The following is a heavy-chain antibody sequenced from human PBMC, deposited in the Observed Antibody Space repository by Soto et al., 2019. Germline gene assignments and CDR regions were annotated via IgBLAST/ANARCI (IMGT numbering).Heavy chain of an antibody. Sequence: GGSLRLSCAASGFTFSDHYMDWVRQAPGKGLEWVGRTRNKDNNYSTEYAASVKGRFTISRDDSKNSLYLQMNSLKTEDTAVYYCTINYYDTNGYYIDIWGPGTMGTVSS. V-gene: IGHV3-72*01. CDR2: TRNKDNNYST. D-gene: IGHD3-22*01. CDR1: GFTFSDHY. J-gene: IGHJ3*02. CDR3: TINYYDTNGYYIDI.